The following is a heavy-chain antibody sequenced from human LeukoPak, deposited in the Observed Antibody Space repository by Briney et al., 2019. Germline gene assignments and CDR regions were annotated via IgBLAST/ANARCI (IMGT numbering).Heavy chain of an antibody. CDR2: IWYDGSNK. V-gene: IGHV3-33*01. Sequence: GGSLRLSCAASGFTFSSYGMHWVRQAPGKGLEWVAVIWYDGSNKYYADSVKGRFTISRDNSKNTLYLQMNSLRAEDTAVYYCARAGYSMVRGYFDYWGQGTLVTVSS. D-gene: IGHD6-13*01. CDR1: GFTFSSYG. CDR3: ARAGYSMVRGYFDY. J-gene: IGHJ4*02.